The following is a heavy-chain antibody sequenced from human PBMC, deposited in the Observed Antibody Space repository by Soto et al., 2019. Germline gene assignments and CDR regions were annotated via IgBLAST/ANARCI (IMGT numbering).Heavy chain of an antibody. J-gene: IGHJ4*02. D-gene: IGHD2-15*01. Sequence: EVQLVESGGGLVQPGGSLRLSCAASGFTFSSYEMNWVRQAPGKGLEWVSYISSSGSTIYYADSVKGRFTISRDNAKNSLYLQMNSLRAEDTAVYYCARGGGYCSGGSCYPLGGGQGTLVTVSS. V-gene: IGHV3-48*03. CDR2: ISSSGSTI. CDR3: ARGGGYCSGGSCYPLG. CDR1: GFTFSSYE.